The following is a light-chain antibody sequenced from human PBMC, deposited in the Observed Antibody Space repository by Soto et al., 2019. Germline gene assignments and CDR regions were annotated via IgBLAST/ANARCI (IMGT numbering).Light chain of an antibody. J-gene: IGLJ3*02. V-gene: IGLV1-44*01. CDR2: NDN. Sequence: QSVLTQPPSASGTPGQRVTISCSGSRSNIGSNAVSWYQQLPGTAPKLLIYNDNQRPSGVPDRFSASKSGTSASLAISGLQSEDEADYYFAAWDDSLNARGVFGGGTQLTVL. CDR3: AAWDDSLNARGV. CDR1: RSNIGSNA.